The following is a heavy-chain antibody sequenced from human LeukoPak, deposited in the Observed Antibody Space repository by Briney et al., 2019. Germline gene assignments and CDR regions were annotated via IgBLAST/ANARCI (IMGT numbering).Heavy chain of an antibody. CDR3: AKDYGGNAGYFDY. Sequence: GGSLRLSCAASGFTFSSYEMNWVRQAPGKGLEWVSYISGSGRTIFYADSVKGRFTISRDNSKNTLYLQMNSLRAEDTAIYYCAKDYGGNAGYFDYWGQGTLVTVSS. CDR1: GFTFSSYE. V-gene: IGHV3-48*03. CDR2: ISGSGRTI. D-gene: IGHD4-23*01. J-gene: IGHJ4*02.